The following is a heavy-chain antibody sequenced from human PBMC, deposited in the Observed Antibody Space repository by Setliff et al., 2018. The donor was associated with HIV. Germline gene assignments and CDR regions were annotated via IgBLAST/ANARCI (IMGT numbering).Heavy chain of an antibody. CDR2: IYYSGST. J-gene: IGHJ5*02. Sequence: PSETLSLTCTVSGGSISSHYWSWIRQPPGKGLEWIGYIYYSGSTNYNPSLKSRVTISVDTSKNQFSLKLSSVTAADTAVYYCARVPYSISSGFDPWGQGTLVTVSS. CDR1: GGSISSHY. D-gene: IGHD6-6*01. V-gene: IGHV4-59*11. CDR3: ARVPYSISSGFDP.